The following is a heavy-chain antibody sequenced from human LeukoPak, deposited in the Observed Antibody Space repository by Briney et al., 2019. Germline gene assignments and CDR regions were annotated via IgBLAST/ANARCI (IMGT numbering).Heavy chain of an antibody. Sequence: PGGSLRLSCAASGVIISSYAMSWVRQAPGKGLEWVSAINGRGDNTYYADFVKGRFTISRDNSKSTVYLQMNSLRAEDTAVYFCAKRGVVIRVILVGFHKEANYFDSWAREPWSPSPQ. CDR2: INGRGDNT. CDR1: GVIISSYA. V-gene: IGHV3-23*01. CDR3: AKRGVVIRVILVGFHKEANYFDS. J-gene: IGHJ4*02. D-gene: IGHD3-22*01.